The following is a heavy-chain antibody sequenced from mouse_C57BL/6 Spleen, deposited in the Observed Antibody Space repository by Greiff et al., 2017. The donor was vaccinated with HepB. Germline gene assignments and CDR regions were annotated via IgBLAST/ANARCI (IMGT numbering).Heavy chain of an antibody. Sequence: EVQLQQSGPELVKPGASVKIPCKASGYTFTDYNMDWVKQSHGKSLEWIGDINPNNGGTIYNQKFKGKATLTVDKSSSTAYMELRSLTSEDTAVYYCARSIGLRRGRPYWYFDVWGTGTTVTVSS. D-gene: IGHD2-4*01. J-gene: IGHJ1*03. CDR2: INPNNGGT. CDR3: ARSIGLRRGRPYWYFDV. CDR1: GYTFTDYN. V-gene: IGHV1-18*01.